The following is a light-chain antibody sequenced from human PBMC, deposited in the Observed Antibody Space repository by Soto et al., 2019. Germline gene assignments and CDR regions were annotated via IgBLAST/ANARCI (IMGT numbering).Light chain of an antibody. Sequence: QSALTQPPSVSGAPGQRVSISCNGTTSNIGANFDVNWYQQFPGAAPKLLISFNTNRPSGVPDRFSASKSGTSASLAITGLQTEDEADYYCQSYDNRLGGSRVFGGGTQLTVL. CDR3: QSYDNRLGGSRV. V-gene: IGLV1-40*01. CDR1: TSNIGANFD. J-gene: IGLJ3*02. CDR2: FNT.